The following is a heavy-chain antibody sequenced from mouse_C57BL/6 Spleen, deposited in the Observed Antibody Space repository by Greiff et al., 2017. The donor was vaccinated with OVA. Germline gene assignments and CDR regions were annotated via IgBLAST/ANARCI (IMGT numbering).Heavy chain of an antibody. CDR2: IYPSDSET. D-gene: IGHD2-3*01. CDR1: GYTFTSYW. J-gene: IGHJ2*01. V-gene: IGHV1-61*01. Sequence: VQLQQSGAELVRPGSSVKLSCKASGYTFTSYWMDWVKQRPGQGLEWIGNIYPSDSETHYNQKFKDKATLTVDKSSSTAYMQLSSLTSEDSAVYYCAREDGYYGYWGQGTTLTVSS. CDR3: AREDGYYGY.